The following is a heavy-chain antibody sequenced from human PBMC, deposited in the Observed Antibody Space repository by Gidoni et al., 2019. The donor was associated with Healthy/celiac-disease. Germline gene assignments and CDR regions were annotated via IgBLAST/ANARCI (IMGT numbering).Heavy chain of an antibody. CDR3: AREGSAFGQRAFDI. D-gene: IGHD3-10*01. CDR1: GFTFSSYW. CDR2: INRDGSST. J-gene: IGHJ3*02. Sequence: EVQLVESGGGLVQPGGSLRLSCAASGFTFSSYWMHWVRQAPGKGLVWVSRINRDGSSTSYADSVKGRFTISRDNAKNTLYLQMNSLRAEDTAVYYCAREGSAFGQRAFDIWGQGTMVTVSS. V-gene: IGHV3-74*01.